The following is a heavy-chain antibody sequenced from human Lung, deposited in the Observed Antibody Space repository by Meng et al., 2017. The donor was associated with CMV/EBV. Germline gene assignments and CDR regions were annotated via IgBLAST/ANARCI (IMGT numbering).Heavy chain of an antibody. V-gene: IGHV1-2*02. CDR2: INPNSGGT. CDR3: ARDPPEDFWSGYYTTGTDY. J-gene: IGHJ4*02. Sequence: SVXVSXXASGYTFTGYYMHWVRQAPGQGLEWMGWINPNSGGTNYAQKFQGRVTMTRDTSISTAYMELSRLRSDDTAVYYCARDPPEDFWSGYYTTGTDYLGQGTLVTVSS. D-gene: IGHD3-3*01. CDR1: GYTFTGYY.